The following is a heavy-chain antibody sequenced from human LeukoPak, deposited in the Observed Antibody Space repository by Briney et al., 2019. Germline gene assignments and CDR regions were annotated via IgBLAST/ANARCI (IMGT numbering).Heavy chain of an antibody. CDR1: GYTFTSYD. V-gene: IGHV1-8*01. D-gene: IGHD1-1*01. CDR2: INPNSGNT. J-gene: IGHJ4*02. Sequence: ASVKVSCKASGYTFTSYDINWVRQASGQGLEWMGWINPNSGNTGFTQKFQGRVTVTRSTSISTAYMELSSLTSDDTAVYYGARTSTGTRGGYDVWGQGTLVTVSS. CDR3: ARTSTGTRGGYDV.